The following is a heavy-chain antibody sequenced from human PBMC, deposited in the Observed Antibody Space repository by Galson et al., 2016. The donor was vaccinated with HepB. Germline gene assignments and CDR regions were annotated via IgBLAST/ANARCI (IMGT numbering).Heavy chain of an antibody. V-gene: IGHV3-30-3*01. J-gene: IGHJ4*01. CDR2: ISSDAGNQ. CDR1: GFTFTQHP. CDR3: ARSVIELVPTASQNFDL. Sequence: SLRLSCAASGFTFTQHPLHWVRHAPGKGLEWVALISSDAGNQLYPDSVKARFTISRDNSQDTLNLQMSSLGTEDTAMYYCARSVIELVPTASQNFDLWGHGTLVTVSS. D-gene: IGHD2-2*01.